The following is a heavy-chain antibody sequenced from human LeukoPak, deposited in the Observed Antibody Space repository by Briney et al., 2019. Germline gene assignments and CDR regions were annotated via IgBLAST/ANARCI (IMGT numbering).Heavy chain of an antibody. CDR2: VSTNDGNT. Sequence: ASVKVSCKASGYTFTNYHIAWVRQAPGQGLEWMGWVSTNDGNTVYAQRLQGRVTMATDTSTSVAYMELRSLTSDDTAVYYCTRAPPGMTMMTDYWGQGTLVTVSS. CDR1: GYTFTNYH. V-gene: IGHV1-18*01. CDR3: TRAPPGMTMMTDY. D-gene: IGHD3-22*01. J-gene: IGHJ4*02.